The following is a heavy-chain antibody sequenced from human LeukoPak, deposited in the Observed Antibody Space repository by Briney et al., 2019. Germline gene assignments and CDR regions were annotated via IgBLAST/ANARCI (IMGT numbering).Heavy chain of an antibody. J-gene: IGHJ6*02. CDR1: GYTFTSYG. V-gene: IGHV1-18*01. Sequence: ASVKVSCKASGYTFTSYGISWVRQAPGQGLEWMGWISAYNGNTNYAQKLQGRVTMTTDTSTSTAYMELRSPRSDDTAVYYCARYASSGYYPPYGMDVWGQGTTVTVSS. CDR3: ARYASSGYYPPYGMDV. D-gene: IGHD3-22*01. CDR2: ISAYNGNT.